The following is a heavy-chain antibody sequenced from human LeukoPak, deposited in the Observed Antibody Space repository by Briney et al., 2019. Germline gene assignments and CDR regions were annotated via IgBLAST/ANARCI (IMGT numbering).Heavy chain of an antibody. CDR1: GFTFDDYA. CDR3: TKDFYSSSTAFDI. CDR2: ISWNGRTR. J-gene: IGHJ3*02. V-gene: IGHV3-9*03. Sequence: GRSLRLSCAASGFTFDDYAMHWVRQAPGKGLEWVSSISWNGRTRGYADSVKGRFTIIRDNAENSLYLQMNSRRADDMALYHCTKDFYSSSTAFDIWVQGTMVTVSS. D-gene: IGHD6-19*01.